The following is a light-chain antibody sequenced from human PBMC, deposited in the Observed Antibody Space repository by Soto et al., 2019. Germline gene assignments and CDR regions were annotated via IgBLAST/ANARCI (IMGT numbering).Light chain of an antibody. J-gene: IGLJ1*01. V-gene: IGLV2-8*01. Sequence: QSALTQPPSASGSPGQSVTISCTGTSSDVGAYIFVSWYQQHPGKAPKPMVYDVNRRLQGVPHRFVGSKSGNTASLTVSGLQAEDEADYYCVSFAGGTYVFGTGTKVTVL. CDR3: VSFAGGTYV. CDR1: SSDVGAYIF. CDR2: DVN.